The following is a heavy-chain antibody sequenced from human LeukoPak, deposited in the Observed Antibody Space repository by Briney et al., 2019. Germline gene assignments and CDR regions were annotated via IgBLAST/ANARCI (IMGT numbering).Heavy chain of an antibody. CDR1: GFTFSSYS. V-gene: IGHV3-48*01. CDR3: ARSRGSSGSYPFDY. D-gene: IGHD1-26*01. CDR2: ISSSSSTI. Sequence: GGSLGLSCAASGFTFSSYSMNWVRQAPGKGLEWVSYISSSSSTIYYAGSVKGRFTISRDNAKNSLFLQMNSLRAEDTAVYYCARSRGSSGSYPFDYWGQGTLVTVSS. J-gene: IGHJ4*02.